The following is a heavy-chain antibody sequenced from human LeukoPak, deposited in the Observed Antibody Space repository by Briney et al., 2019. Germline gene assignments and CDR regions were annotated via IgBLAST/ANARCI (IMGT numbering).Heavy chain of an antibody. CDR1: GYSISRGYH. CDR3: PRVNFNPDY. CDR2: IHHSGST. V-gene: IGHV4-38-2*02. D-gene: IGHD1-14*01. Sequence: PSETLSLTCTVSGYSISRGYHWGWIRQPPGRGLEWIGSIHHSGSTYYNPSLKSRFTMSADTSKNQFSLKLDSVTAEDTAVYYCPRVNFNPDYWSQGTLVTVSP. J-gene: IGHJ4*02.